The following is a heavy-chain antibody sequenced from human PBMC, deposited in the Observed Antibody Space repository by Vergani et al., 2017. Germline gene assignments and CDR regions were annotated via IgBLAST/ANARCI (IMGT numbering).Heavy chain of an antibody. V-gene: IGHV3-23*01. CDR2: ISGSGGST. D-gene: IGHD3-3*01. J-gene: IGHJ6*03. CDR1: GFTFSSYA. Sequence: EVQLLESGGGLVQPGGSLRLSFAASGFTFSSYAMSWVRQAPGKGLEWVSAISGSGGSTYYADSVKGRFTISRDNSKNTLYLQMNSLRAEDTAVYYCANLPYDFWSGYPFYYYYMDVWGKGTTVTVSS. CDR3: ANLPYDFWSGYPFYYYYMDV.